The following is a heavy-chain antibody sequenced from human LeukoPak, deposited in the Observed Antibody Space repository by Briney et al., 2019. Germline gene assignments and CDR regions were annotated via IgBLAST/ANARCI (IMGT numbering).Heavy chain of an antibody. CDR3: ARKADYGDYLDY. Sequence: PGGSLRLSCAASGFTFSDYYMSWIRQAPGKGLEWVSYISGSGSTIYYADSVKGRFTISRDNAKNSLYLQMNSLRAEDTAVYYCARKADYGDYLDYWGQGTLVTVSS. CDR1: GFTFSDYY. V-gene: IGHV3-11*01. J-gene: IGHJ4*02. CDR2: ISGSGSTI. D-gene: IGHD4-17*01.